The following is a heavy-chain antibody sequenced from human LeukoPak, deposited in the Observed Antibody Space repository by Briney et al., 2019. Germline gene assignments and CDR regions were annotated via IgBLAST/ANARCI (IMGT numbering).Heavy chain of an antibody. Sequence: SETLSLTCAVYGGSFSGYYWSWIRQPPGKGLEWIGEINHSGSTNYNPSLKSRVTISVDTSKNQFSLKLSSVTAADTAVYYCARGKSSRYGELDYWGQGTLVTVSS. CDR2: INHSGST. CDR3: ARGKSSRYGELDY. V-gene: IGHV4-34*01. CDR1: GGSFSGYY. D-gene: IGHD4-17*01. J-gene: IGHJ4*02.